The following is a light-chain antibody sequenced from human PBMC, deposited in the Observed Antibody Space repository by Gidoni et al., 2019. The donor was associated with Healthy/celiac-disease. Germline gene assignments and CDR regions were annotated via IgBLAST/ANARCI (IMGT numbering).Light chain of an antibody. V-gene: IGKV1-8*01. CDR2: AAS. Sequence: AIRMTQSPSSLSASTGDRVTITCRASQGISSYLAWYQQKPGKAPKLLIYAASTLQSGVPSRFSGSGSGTDFTLTISCLQSEDFATYYCQQYYSYLITFXQXTRLEIK. CDR1: QGISSY. CDR3: QQYYSYLIT. J-gene: IGKJ5*01.